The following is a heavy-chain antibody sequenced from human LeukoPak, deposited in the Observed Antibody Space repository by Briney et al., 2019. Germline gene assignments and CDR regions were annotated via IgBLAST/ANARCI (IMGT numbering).Heavy chain of an antibody. D-gene: IGHD4-11*01. CDR1: GYSFTNYW. J-gene: IGHJ2*01. Sequence: GESLKISCKGSGYSFTNYWIGWVRQMPGKGLEWMGIIYPGDSDARYGPSFQGQVTISADKSISTAYLQWSSLKASDTAIYYCARRVYSNYLYFDLWGRGTLVTVSS. CDR2: IYPGDSDA. CDR3: ARRVYSNYLYFDL. V-gene: IGHV5-51*01.